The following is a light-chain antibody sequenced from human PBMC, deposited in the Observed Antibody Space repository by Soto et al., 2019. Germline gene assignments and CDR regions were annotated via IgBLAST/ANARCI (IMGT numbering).Light chain of an antibody. CDR2: GNS. CDR1: SSNIGAGYD. Sequence: QSVLTQPPSVSGAPGQRVTISCTGSSSNIGAGYDVHWYQQLPGTAPKLLIYGNSNRPSGVPDLFSGSKSGTSASLAITGLHAEDEADYYCQSSDSSLSYVFGTGTKVTVL. V-gene: IGLV1-40*01. CDR3: QSSDSSLSYV. J-gene: IGLJ1*01.